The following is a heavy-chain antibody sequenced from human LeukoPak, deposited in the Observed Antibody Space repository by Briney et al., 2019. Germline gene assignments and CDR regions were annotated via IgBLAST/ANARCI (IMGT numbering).Heavy chain of an antibody. CDR1: GFTFSSYS. CDR3: ARDKKMGKNCSSTSCSRGYYYYYGMDV. D-gene: IGHD2-2*01. J-gene: IGHJ6*02. V-gene: IGHV3-21*01. Sequence: GGSLRLSCAASGFTFSSYSMNWVRQAPGKGLEWVSSISSSSSYIYYADSVKGRFTISRDNAKHSLYLQMNSLRAEDTAVYYCARDKKMGKNCSSTSCSRGYYYYYGMDVWGQGTTVTVSS. CDR2: ISSSSSYI.